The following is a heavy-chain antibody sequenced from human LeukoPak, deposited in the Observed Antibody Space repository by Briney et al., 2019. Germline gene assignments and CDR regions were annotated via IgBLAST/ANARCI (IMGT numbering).Heavy chain of an antibody. CDR1: GGSISGHY. J-gene: IGHJ4*02. CDR3: ARHARDTSDHYDF. V-gene: IGHV4-59*08. D-gene: IGHD3-22*01. CDR2: IYYSGST. Sequence: PSETLSLTCTVSGGSISGHYWNWIRQPPGKGLEWIGYIYYSGSTDYNPSLKSRVTISVDTSQNQFSLRLSSMTAADTAVYYCARHARDTSDHYDFWGQGTLVTVSS.